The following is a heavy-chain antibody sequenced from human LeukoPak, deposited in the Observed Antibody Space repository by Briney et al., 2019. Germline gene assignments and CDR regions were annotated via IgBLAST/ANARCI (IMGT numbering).Heavy chain of an antibody. D-gene: IGHD3-3*01. V-gene: IGHV3-23*01. CDR3: AKAYDFWSGPDY. CDR2: ISGSGGST. J-gene: IGHJ4*02. Sequence: GGSLRLSCAASGFTFSSYAMSWVRQAPGKGLEWVSAISGSGGSTYYADSVKGRFTISRDNSKNTLYLQMNSLRAEDTALYYCAKAYDFWSGPDYWGQGTLVTVSS. CDR1: GFTFSSYA.